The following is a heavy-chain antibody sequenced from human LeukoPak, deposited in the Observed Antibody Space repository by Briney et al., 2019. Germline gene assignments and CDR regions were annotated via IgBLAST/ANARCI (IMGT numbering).Heavy chain of an antibody. J-gene: IGHJ4*02. D-gene: IGHD3-22*01. CDR3: TRPYYYDSSGSPDY. CDR1: GYSISSGYY. V-gene: IGHV4-38-2*02. Sequence: SETLSLTCTVSGYSISSGYYWGWIRPPPGKGLEWIGNIYHSGSTYYNPSLKSRVTISVDTSKNQFSLKLSSVTAADPAVYYCTRPYYYDSSGSPDYWGQGTLVTVSS. CDR2: IYHSGST.